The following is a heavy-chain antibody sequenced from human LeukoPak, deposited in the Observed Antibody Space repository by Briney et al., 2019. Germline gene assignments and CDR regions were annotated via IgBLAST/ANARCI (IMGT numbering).Heavy chain of an antibody. CDR3: ARDGTPIYSSGWVYMDV. Sequence: GGSLRLSCAASGFTVSSNYMSWVRQAPGKGLEWVSVIYSGGSTYYADSVKGRFTISRDNAKNSLYLQMNSLRGEYTAVYYCARDGTPIYSSGWVYMDVWVKGTTVTISS. CDR2: IYSGGST. D-gene: IGHD6-25*01. V-gene: IGHV3-66*01. CDR1: GFTVSSNY. J-gene: IGHJ6*04.